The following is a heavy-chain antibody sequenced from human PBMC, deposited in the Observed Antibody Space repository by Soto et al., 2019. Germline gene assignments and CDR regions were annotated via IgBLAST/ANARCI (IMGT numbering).Heavy chain of an antibody. J-gene: IGHJ4*02. CDR1: GFTFSDYA. CDR3: AKLFSSGWPYYFDY. Sequence: GFLSLSSGASGFTFSDYAMTWVRQAPGMGLEWVSAISGSRGSTYYADSVKGRFTISRDSSKNTLYLQMNNLRAEDTAVYYCAKLFSSGWPYYFDYWGQGTLVTVSS. CDR2: ISGSRGST. V-gene: IGHV3-23*01. D-gene: IGHD6-19*01.